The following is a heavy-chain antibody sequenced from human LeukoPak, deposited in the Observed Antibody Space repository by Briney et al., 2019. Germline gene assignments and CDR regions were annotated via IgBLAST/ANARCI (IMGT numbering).Heavy chain of an antibody. Sequence: GGSVRLSCTSSGFTFGDYAMHWVRQAPGKGLEWVALISYDGSNKYYADSVKGRFTISRDNSKNTLYLRMSSLRAEDTAVYHCARRNRYDSKETVYWGQGTLDSVSS. V-gene: IGHV3-30*04. CDR1: GFTFGDYA. J-gene: IGHJ4*02. D-gene: IGHD3-22*01. CDR2: ISYDGSNK. CDR3: ARRNRYDSKETVY.